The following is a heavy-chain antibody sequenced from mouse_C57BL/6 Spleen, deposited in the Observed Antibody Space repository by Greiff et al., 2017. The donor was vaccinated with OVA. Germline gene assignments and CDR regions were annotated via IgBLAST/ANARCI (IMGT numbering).Heavy chain of an antibody. V-gene: IGHV1-69*01. J-gene: IGHJ3*01. CDR2: IDPSDSYT. Sequence: QVQLQQPGAELVMPGASVKLSCKASGYTFTSYWMHWVKQRPGQGLEWIGEIDPSDSYTNYNQKFKGKSTLTVDKSSSTAYMQLSSLTSEDSAVYYCARDGLYDYDSVFADGGQVTLVTVSA. CDR1: GYTFTSYW. CDR3: ARDGLYDYDSVFAD. D-gene: IGHD2-4*01.